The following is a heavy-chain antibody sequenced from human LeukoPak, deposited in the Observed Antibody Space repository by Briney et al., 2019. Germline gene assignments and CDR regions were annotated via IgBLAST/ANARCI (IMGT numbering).Heavy chain of an antibody. V-gene: IGHV4-34*01. CDR3: ARVPHYDFWSGYSLLGIDY. Sequence: SETLSLTCAVYGGSFSGYYWSWIRQPPGKGLEWVGEINHSGSTNYNPSLKSRVTISVDTSKNQFSLKLSSVTAADTAVYYCARVPHYDFWSGYSLLGIDYWGQGTLVTVYS. CDR1: GGSFSGYY. J-gene: IGHJ4*02. CDR2: INHSGST. D-gene: IGHD3-3*01.